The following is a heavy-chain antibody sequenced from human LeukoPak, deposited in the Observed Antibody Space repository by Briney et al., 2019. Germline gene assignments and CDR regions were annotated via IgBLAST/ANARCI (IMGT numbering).Heavy chain of an antibody. V-gene: IGHV3-23*01. CDR2: ISGSGGSA. CDR3: ARLGDELLETRVAFDI. D-gene: IGHD1-1*01. Sequence: GGSLRLSCAASGFTFSSYDMNWVRQAPGKGLEWVSTISGSGGSAYYADSVKGRFTISRDNAKNSLYLQMNSLRAEDTALYYCARLGDELLETRVAFDIWGQGTMVTVSS. CDR1: GFTFSSYD. J-gene: IGHJ3*02.